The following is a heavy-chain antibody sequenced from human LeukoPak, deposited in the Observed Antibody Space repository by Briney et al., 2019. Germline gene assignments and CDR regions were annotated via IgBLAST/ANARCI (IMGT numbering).Heavy chain of an antibody. J-gene: IGHJ4*02. V-gene: IGHV3-21*01. CDR1: GWNFSSNC. D-gene: IGHD3-22*01. CDR2: ISSSSSSI. CDR3: AREQGYDSSSDY. Sequence: GGALRLSCAACGWNFSSNCMNGLGQAAGRGREGVSSISSSSSSIYYAASVKRRFTISIDNAKNPLYLQMNSLRAEDTAVYYCAREQGYDSSSDYWGQGTLVTVSS.